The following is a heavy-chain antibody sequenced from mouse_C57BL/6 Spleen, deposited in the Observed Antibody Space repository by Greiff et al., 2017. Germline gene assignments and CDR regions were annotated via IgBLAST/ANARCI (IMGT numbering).Heavy chain of an antibody. CDR3: ARDGYYVDYAMDY. CDR1: GYTFTDYY. D-gene: IGHD2-3*01. J-gene: IGHJ4*01. CDR2: IYPGSGNT. V-gene: IGHV1-76*01. Sequence: QVQLQQSGAELVRPGASVKLSCKASGYTFTDYYINWVKQRPGQGLEWIARIYPGSGNTYYNEKFKSKATLTVDKSSSTAYMQLSSLTSEDSAVYYCARDGYYVDYAMDYWGQGTSVTVSS.